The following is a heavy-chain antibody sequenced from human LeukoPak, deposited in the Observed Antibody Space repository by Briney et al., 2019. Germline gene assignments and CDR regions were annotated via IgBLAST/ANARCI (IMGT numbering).Heavy chain of an antibody. CDR3: ARVRVVPALTTYYYYYYMDV. D-gene: IGHD2-2*01. CDR1: GGSISSYY. Sequence: TSETLSLTCTVSGGSISSYYWSWIRQPAEKGLEWIGRIYTSGSTNYNPSLKSRVTMSVDTSKNQFSLKLSSVTAADTAVYYCARVRVVPALTTYYYYYYMDVWGKGTTVTVSS. V-gene: IGHV4-4*07. J-gene: IGHJ6*03. CDR2: IYTSGST.